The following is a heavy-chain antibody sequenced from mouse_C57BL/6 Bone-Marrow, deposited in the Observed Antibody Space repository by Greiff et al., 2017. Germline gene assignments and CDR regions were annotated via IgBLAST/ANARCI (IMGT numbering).Heavy chain of an antibody. V-gene: IGHV5-12*01. J-gene: IGHJ1*03. CDR3: ARHGWYFDV. CDR2: ISNGGGST. Sequence: EVKLVESGGGLVQPGGSLKLSCAASGFTFSDYYMYWVRQTPEKRLEWVAYISNGGGSTYYPDTVKGRFTISRDNATNTLYLQMSRLKSEDTAMYYCARHGWYFDVWGTGTTVTVSS. CDR1: GFTFSDYY.